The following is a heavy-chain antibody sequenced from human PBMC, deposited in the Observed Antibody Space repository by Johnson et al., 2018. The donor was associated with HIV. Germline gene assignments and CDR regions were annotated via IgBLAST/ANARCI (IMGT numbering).Heavy chain of an antibody. V-gene: IGHV3-11*04. CDR1: GFTFSDYY. CDR3: ATVWRNEGRHAFDV. CDR2: ISSSGGTI. J-gene: IGHJ3*01. D-gene: IGHD1-1*01. Sequence: QVQLVESGGGVVQPGRSLRLSCAASGFTFSDYYMTWIRQAPGKGLEWVSYISSSGGTIYYTDSVKGRFTISRDNAKNSLYLHMNSLRAEDTAVYYCATVWRNEGRHAFDVWGQGTMVTVSS.